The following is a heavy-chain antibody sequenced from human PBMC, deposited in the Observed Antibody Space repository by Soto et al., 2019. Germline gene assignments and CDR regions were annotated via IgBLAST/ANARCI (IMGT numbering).Heavy chain of an antibody. D-gene: IGHD3-22*01. J-gene: IGHJ6*02. CDR3: ARDKVGYYDSSGYYRVSVPPDYDYGMDV. Sequence: QVQLVQSGAEVKKTGSSVKVSCKASGGTFSSYAISWVRQAPGQGLEWMGGIIPIFGTANYAQKFQGRVTITAHESTSTAYMERSSLRSEDTAVYYCARDKVGYYDSSGYYRVSVPPDYDYGMDVWGQGTTVTVSS. CDR2: IIPIFGTA. CDR1: GGTFSSYA. V-gene: IGHV1-69*01.